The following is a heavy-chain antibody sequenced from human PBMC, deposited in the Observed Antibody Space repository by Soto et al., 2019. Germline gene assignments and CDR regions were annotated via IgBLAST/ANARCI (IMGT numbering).Heavy chain of an antibody. Sequence: SETLSLTCAVSGYSISSGYYWGWLRQPPGKGLEWSGSIYHGGSTYYNPSPNSRVTLSIDMTNNHVSLILNSVTAADTAVYYCARVGPWVPYYYDSSPYTFENWFDPWGQGTLVTVSS. CDR1: GYSISSGYY. CDR3: ARVGPWVPYYYDSSPYTFENWFDP. CDR2: IYHGGST. D-gene: IGHD3-22*01. J-gene: IGHJ5*02. V-gene: IGHV4-38-2*01.